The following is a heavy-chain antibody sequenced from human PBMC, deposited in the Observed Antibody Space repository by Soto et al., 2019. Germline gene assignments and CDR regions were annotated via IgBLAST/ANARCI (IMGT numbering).Heavy chain of an antibody. V-gene: IGHV3-74*01. D-gene: IGHD3-3*01. CDR1: GFTFSSYW. CDR3: ARGGPIRFLEWLSY. J-gene: IGHJ4*02. Sequence: EVQLVESGGGLVQPGGSLRLSCAASGFTFSSYWMHWVRQAPGKGLVWVSRINSDGSSTSYADSVKGRFTISRDNPKNTLYVQMNSLRAEETAVYYCARGGPIRFLEWLSYWGQGPLVTVSS. CDR2: INSDGSST.